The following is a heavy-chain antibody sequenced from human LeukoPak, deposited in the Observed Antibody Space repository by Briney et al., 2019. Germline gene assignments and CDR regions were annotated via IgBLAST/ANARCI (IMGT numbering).Heavy chain of an antibody. D-gene: IGHD3-22*01. Sequence: PSETLSLTCAVSGYSISSGYYWGWIRQPPGKRLVWIGSIYHSGSTYYNPSLKSRITISVDTSKNHFSLKLTSVTAADTAVYYCARLGAYYYDSSGYYYNRYFDYWGQGTLVTVSS. CDR2: IYHSGST. J-gene: IGHJ4*02. V-gene: IGHV4-38-2*01. CDR3: ARLGAYYYDSSGYYYNRYFDY. CDR1: GYSISSGYY.